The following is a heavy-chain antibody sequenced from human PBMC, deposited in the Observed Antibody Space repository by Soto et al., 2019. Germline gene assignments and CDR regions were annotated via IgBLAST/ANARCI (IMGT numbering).Heavy chain of an antibody. CDR3: ARERYYYDSSGYYPYGMDV. V-gene: IGHV3-74*01. Sequence: PGESLKISCKGSGYSFSDYWMHWVRQAPGKGLVWVSRINSDGSSTSYADSVKGRFTISRDNAKNTLYLQMNSLRAEDTAVYYCARERYYYDSSGYYPYGMDVWGQGTTVTVSS. J-gene: IGHJ6*02. CDR2: INSDGSST. CDR1: GYSFSDYW. D-gene: IGHD3-22*01.